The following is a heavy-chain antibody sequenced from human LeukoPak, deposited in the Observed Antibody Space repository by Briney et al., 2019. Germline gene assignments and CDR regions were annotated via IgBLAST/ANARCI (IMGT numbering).Heavy chain of an antibody. J-gene: IGHJ4*02. CDR2: IYYSGST. Sequence: SEALSLTCTDPGGSVRRDNYYWSWIRQPPRNGLEWLGYIYYSGSTNYNPSLKSRVTTSVDTSKNQFSLKLSSVTAADTAVYYCARGYCGSTNCYGVFDYWGQGTLVTVSS. D-gene: IGHD2-2*01. V-gene: IGHV4-61*01. CDR3: ARGYCGSTNCYGVFDY. CDR1: GGSVRRDNYY.